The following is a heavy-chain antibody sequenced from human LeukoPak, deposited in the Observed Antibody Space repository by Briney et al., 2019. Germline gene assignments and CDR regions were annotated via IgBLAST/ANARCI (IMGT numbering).Heavy chain of an antibody. Sequence: SQTLSLTCTVSGGSISSGSYYWSWIRQPAGKGLEWIGRIYTSGSTNYNPSLKSRVTISVDTSKNQFSLKLSSVTAADTAVYYCARDKRGYYDSSGQDAFDMWGQGTMVTVSS. J-gene: IGHJ3*02. CDR1: GGSISSGSYY. V-gene: IGHV4-61*02. D-gene: IGHD3-22*01. CDR3: ARDKRGYYDSSGQDAFDM. CDR2: IYTSGST.